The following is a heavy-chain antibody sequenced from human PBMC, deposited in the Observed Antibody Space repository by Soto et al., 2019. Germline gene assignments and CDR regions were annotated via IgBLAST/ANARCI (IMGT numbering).Heavy chain of an antibody. J-gene: IGHJ1*01. CDR1: GGSIRDSY. CDR2: VSSSGTT. Sequence: SETLSLTCTVSGGSIRDSYWTWIRQPPGKGLEWIGYVSSSGTTKYSPSLKSRVTMSVDTSKNQFSLKVNSVTTADTAVYYCVCVCHLNVCYGSAFWSQGILVTVSA. D-gene: IGHD2-15*01. CDR3: VCVCHLNVCYGSAF. V-gene: IGHV4-59*01.